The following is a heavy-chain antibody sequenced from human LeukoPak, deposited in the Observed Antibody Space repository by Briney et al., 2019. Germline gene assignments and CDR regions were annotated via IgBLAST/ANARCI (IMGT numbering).Heavy chain of an antibody. V-gene: IGHV1-2*02. Sequence: GASVKVSCKASGYTFTGYYMHWVRQAPGQGLGWMGWINPNSGDTNYAQKFQGRVTMTRDTSIRTAYMELSDLRSDDTAVYYCAKNPYEYYFDYWGQGTLVTVSS. CDR2: INPNSGDT. D-gene: IGHD5-12*01. CDR3: AKNPYEYYFDY. CDR1: GYTFTGYY. J-gene: IGHJ4*02.